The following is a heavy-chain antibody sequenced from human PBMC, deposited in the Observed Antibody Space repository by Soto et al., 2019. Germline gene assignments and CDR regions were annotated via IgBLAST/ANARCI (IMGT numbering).Heavy chain of an antibody. V-gene: IGHV4-59*08. D-gene: IGHD3-22*01. CDR1: GGSISSYY. CDR2: IYYSGST. CDR3: ASLYYDSSDYYYFDY. Sequence: SETLSLTCTVSGGSISSYYWSWIRQPPGKGLEWIGYIYYSGSTNYNPSLKSRVTISGDTSKNQFSLKLSSVTAAHTAVYYCASLYYDSSDYYYFDYWGQGTLVTVSS. J-gene: IGHJ4*02.